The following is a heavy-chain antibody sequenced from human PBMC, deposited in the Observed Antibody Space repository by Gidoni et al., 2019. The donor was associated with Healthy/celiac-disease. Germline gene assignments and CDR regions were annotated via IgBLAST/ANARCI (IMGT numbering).Heavy chain of an antibody. Sequence: QVQLQQWGAGLLKPSETLSLTCAVYGGSFSGYYWSWIRQPPGKGLEWIGEINHSGSTNYNPSLKSRVTISVDTSKNQFSLKLSSVTAADTAVYYCARGSPLRGYSYGFYYFDYWGQGTLVTVSS. D-gene: IGHD5-18*01. V-gene: IGHV4-34*01. J-gene: IGHJ4*02. CDR3: ARGSPLRGYSYGFYYFDY. CDR1: GGSFSGYY. CDR2: INHSGST.